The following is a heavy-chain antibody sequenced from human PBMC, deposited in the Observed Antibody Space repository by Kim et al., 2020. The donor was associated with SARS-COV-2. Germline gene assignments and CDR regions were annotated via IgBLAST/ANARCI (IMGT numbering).Heavy chain of an antibody. CDR2: IYYSGGT. V-gene: IGHV4-39*01. D-gene: IGHD2-15*01. Sequence: SETLSLTCTVSGGSISSSSYYWGWIRQPPGKGLEWIGSIYYSGGTYYNPSLKSRVTISVDTSKNQFSLKLSSVTAADTAVYYCARQVRGGVVVAAPYYFDYWGQGTLVTVSS. CDR3: ARQVRGGVVVAAPYYFDY. CDR1: GGSISSSSYY. J-gene: IGHJ4*02.